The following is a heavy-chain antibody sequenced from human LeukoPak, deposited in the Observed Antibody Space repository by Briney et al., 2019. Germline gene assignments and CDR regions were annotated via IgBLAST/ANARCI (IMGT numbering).Heavy chain of an antibody. Sequence: GGSLRLSCAASGFTFSSYWMSWVRQAPGKGLEWVANIKQDGSEKYYVDSVKGRFTISRDNAKNSLYLQMNSLRAEDTAVYYCANLKGPYYYDSSGFLLGAFDIWGQGTMVTVSS. CDR2: IKQDGSEK. CDR1: GFTFSSYW. V-gene: IGHV3-7*03. D-gene: IGHD3-22*01. J-gene: IGHJ3*02. CDR3: ANLKGPYYYDSSGFLLGAFDI.